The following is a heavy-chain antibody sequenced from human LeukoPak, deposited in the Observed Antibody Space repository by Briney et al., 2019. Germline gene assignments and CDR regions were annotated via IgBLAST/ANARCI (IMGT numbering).Heavy chain of an antibody. CDR1: GFTFSTYA. CDR2: ISGSGGST. J-gene: IGHJ6*02. Sequence: GGALRLSCAASGFTFSTYAVSWVRQAPGKGLEWVSDISGSGGSTYYADSVKGRFTISRDNSKDTVYLQMNSLRVDDTAVYYCAKSNREQLVRSYGLDVWGQGTTVTVSS. CDR3: AKSNREQLVRSYGLDV. V-gene: IGHV3-23*01. D-gene: IGHD6-13*01.